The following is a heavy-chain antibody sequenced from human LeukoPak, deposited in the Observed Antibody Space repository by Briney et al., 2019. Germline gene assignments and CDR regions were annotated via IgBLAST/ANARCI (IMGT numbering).Heavy chain of an antibody. V-gene: IGHV3-23*01. CDR3: AKDAAGPEY. Sequence: PGASLRLSCAASGLTFSDYSMTWVRQAPGKGLFWVSGISAGGGSTYYTDSVKGRFSISRDNSRNTLYLQMNSLRAEDTAVYYCAKDAAGPEYWGQGTLVTVSS. CDR2: ISAGGGST. CDR1: GLTFSDYS. D-gene: IGHD6-13*01. J-gene: IGHJ4*02.